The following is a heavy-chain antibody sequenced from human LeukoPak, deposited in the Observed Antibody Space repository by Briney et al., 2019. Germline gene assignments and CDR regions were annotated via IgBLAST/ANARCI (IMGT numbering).Heavy chain of an antibody. V-gene: IGHV4-39*07. J-gene: IGHJ3*02. D-gene: IGHD6-13*01. Sequence: SETLSLTCTVSGGSISTVGYYWGWIRQLPGKGLEYFASIDSSGTAYYNPSLKSRVTISVDKSKNQFSLKLSSVTAADTAVYYCLTSIAAAGSRAFDIWGQGTMVTVSS. CDR1: GGSISTVGYY. CDR2: IDSSGTA. CDR3: LTSIAAAGSRAFDI.